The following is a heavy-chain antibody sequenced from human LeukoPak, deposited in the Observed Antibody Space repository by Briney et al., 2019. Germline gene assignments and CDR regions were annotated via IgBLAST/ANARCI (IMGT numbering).Heavy chain of an antibody. V-gene: IGHV3-30-3*01. CDR2: KSYDGSNK. CDR3: ASHWAQQVVSDY. J-gene: IGHJ4*02. D-gene: IGHD6-13*01. Sequence: GGSLRLSCAASGFTFSSYAMHWVRQAPGKGLEWVAVKSYDGSNKYYADSVKGRFTISRDNSKNTLYLQMNSLRTEDTAVYYCASHWAQQVVSDYWGQGTLVTVSS. CDR1: GFTFSSYA.